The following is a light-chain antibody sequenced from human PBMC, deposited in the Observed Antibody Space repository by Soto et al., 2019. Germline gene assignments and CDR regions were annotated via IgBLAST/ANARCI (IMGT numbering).Light chain of an antibody. Sequence: EIVMTQSPDALSVSPGERAALSCRASQSVKSKLAWYQQKPGQAPRLLIYGASTRATGIPARFSGSGSGTEFTLTISSLQSEDLAVYYCQQYNNGYAFGQGTKLEIK. CDR1: QSVKSK. CDR3: QQYNNGYA. CDR2: GAS. V-gene: IGKV3-15*01. J-gene: IGKJ2*01.